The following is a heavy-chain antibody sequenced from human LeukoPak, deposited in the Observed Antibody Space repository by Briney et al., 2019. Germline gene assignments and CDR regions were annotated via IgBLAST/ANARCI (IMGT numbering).Heavy chain of an antibody. J-gene: IGHJ6*02. Sequence: SETLSLTCTVSGGSISSSSYYWGWIRQPPGEGPEWIGSISYSGRTHYNPSLKSRVSMSVDTSKNQFSLNLSSVTAADTAVYYCARKKTGATNGQDVWGQGTTVTVSS. CDR1: GGSISSSSYY. D-gene: IGHD1-1*01. V-gene: IGHV4-39*01. CDR2: ISYSGRT. CDR3: ARKKTGATNGQDV.